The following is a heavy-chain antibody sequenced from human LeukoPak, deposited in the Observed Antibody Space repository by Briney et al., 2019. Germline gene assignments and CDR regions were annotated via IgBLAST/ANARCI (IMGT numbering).Heavy chain of an antibody. CDR2: IIPIFGTA. V-gene: IGHV1-69*01. J-gene: IGHJ4*02. Sequence: SVKVSCKASGGTFSSYAICWVRQAPGQGLEWMGGIIPIFGTANYAQKFQGRVTITADESTSTAYMELSSLRSEDTAVYYCASTGPTYYYDSSGYYWGQGTLVTVSS. CDR3: ASTGPTYYYDSSGYY. CDR1: GGTFSSYA. D-gene: IGHD3-22*01.